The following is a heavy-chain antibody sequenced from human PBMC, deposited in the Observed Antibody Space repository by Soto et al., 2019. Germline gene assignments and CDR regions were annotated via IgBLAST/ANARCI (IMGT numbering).Heavy chain of an antibody. CDR2: IYSGGST. CDR1: GFTVSSNY. V-gene: IGHV3-53*01. CDR3: TRSRGYCSAGSCFPFDY. Sequence: GGSLRLSCAASGFTVSSNYMSWVRQAPGKGLEWVSVIYSGGSTYYADSVKGRFTISRDNAKTSLYLQLNSLRAEDTAVYYCTRSRGYCSAGSCFPFDYWGQGSLVTVS. D-gene: IGHD2-15*01. J-gene: IGHJ4*02.